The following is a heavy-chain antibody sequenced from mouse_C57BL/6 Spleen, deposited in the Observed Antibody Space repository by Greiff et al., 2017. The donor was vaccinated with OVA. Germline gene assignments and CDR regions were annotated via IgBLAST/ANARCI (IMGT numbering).Heavy chain of an antibody. CDR2: INPNNGGT. J-gene: IGHJ1*03. D-gene: IGHD1-1*01. V-gene: IGHV1-26*01. Sequence: EVQLQQSGPELVKPGASVKISCKASGYTFADYYMNWVKQSHGKSLEWIGDINPNNGGTSYNQKFKGKATLTVDKSSSTAYMELRSLTSEDSAVYYCAKRGGNYYGSSWGYFDVWGTGTTVTVSS. CDR3: AKRGGNYYGSSWGYFDV. CDR1: GYTFADYY.